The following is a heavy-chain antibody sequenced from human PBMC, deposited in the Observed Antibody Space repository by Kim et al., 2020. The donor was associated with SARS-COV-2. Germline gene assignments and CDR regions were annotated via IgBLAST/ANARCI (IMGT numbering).Heavy chain of an antibody. Sequence: SVTGRLTISRENSKNKRYLQMNSMRTEDTAVYYCASDLYTSGWSSSSDYWGQGTLVTVSS. D-gene: IGHD6-19*01. J-gene: IGHJ4*02. CDR3: ASDLYTSGWSSSSDY. V-gene: IGHV3-30*01.